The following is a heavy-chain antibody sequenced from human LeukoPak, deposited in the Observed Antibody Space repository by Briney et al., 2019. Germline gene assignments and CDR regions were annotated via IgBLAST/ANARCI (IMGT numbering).Heavy chain of an antibody. Sequence: PGESLKISCEASGYTFSNYWIGWVRQMPGKGLEWMGMIYPDDSNTIYSPSLQGQVTISADKSISTAYLRWSSLKASDTAMYYCARSRDSSGYYYLIWGRGTLVTVSS. CDR3: ARSRDSSGYYYLI. J-gene: IGHJ4*02. V-gene: IGHV5-51*03. D-gene: IGHD3-22*01. CDR1: GYTFSNYW. CDR2: IYPDDSNT.